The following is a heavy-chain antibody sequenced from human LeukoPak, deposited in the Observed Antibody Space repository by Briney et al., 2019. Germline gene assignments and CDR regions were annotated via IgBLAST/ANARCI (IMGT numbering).Heavy chain of an antibody. J-gene: IGHJ4*02. Sequence: SETLSLTCTVSGGSISSSSYYWGWIRQPPGRGLEWIGSIYYSGSTYYNPSLKSRVTISVDTSKNQFSLKLSSVTAADTAVYYCARDGSGYSYGYVDYWGQGTLVTVSS. CDR1: GGSISSSSYY. CDR3: ARDGSGYSYGYVDY. V-gene: IGHV4-39*07. CDR2: IYYSGST. D-gene: IGHD5-18*01.